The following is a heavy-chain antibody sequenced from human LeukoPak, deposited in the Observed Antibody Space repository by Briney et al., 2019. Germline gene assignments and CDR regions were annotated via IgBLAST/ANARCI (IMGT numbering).Heavy chain of an antibody. J-gene: IGHJ3*02. V-gene: IGHV3-49*03. Sequence: GGSLRLSCTASGFTFGDYAMSWFRQAPGKGLEWVGFIRSKAYGGTTEYAASVKGRFTISRDDSKSIAYLQMNSLKTEDTAVYYCTRVLVVVVAATLPDAFDIWGQGTMVTVSS. CDR2: IRSKAYGGTT. CDR1: GFTFGDYA. CDR3: TRVLVVVVAATLPDAFDI. D-gene: IGHD2-15*01.